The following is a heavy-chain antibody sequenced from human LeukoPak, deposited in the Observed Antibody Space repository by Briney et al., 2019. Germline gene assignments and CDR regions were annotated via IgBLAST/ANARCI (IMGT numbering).Heavy chain of an antibody. Sequence: SETPSLTCTVSGGSISSNTYNWGWIRQPPGKGLEWIGTIYYSASAHYNPSLKSRVTISVDTSKNQFSLRLTSVTAADTAVYYCARDGSHWGQGTLVTVSS. J-gene: IGHJ4*02. CDR3: ARDGSH. D-gene: IGHD2-2*03. CDR2: IYYSASA. CDR1: GGSISSNTYN. V-gene: IGHV4-39*02.